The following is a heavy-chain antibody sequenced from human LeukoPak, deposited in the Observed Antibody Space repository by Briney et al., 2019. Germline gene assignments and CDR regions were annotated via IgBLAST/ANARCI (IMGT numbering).Heavy chain of an antibody. CDR2: IYYSGST. CDR1: GGSISSGGYY. CDR3: AGEALVWGYYYYGMDV. D-gene: IGHD6-13*01. V-gene: IGHV4-31*03. Sequence: PSETLSLTCTVSGGSISSGGYYWSWIRQHPGKGLEWIGYIYYSGSTYYNPSLKSRVTISVDTSKNQFSLKLSSVTAADTAVYYCAGEALVWGYYYYGMDVWGKGTTVTVSS. J-gene: IGHJ6*04.